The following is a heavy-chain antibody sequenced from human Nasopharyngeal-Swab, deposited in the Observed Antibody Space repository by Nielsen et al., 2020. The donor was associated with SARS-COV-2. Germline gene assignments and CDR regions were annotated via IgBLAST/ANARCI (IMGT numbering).Heavy chain of an antibody. CDR3: ALEGSGSYYNYYFDY. Sequence: VRQAPGKGLEWVSSISSSSGYIYYADSVKGRFTISRDNAKNSLYLQMNSLRAEDTAVYYCALEGSGSYYNYYFDYWGQGTLVTVSS. J-gene: IGHJ4*02. CDR2: ISSSSGYI. D-gene: IGHD3-10*01. V-gene: IGHV3-21*01.